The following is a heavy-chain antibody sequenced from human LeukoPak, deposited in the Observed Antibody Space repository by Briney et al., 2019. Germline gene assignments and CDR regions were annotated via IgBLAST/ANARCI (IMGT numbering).Heavy chain of an antibody. CDR3: AGGSGSYSGNWFDP. D-gene: IGHD3-10*01. CDR1: GGSISSSSYY. J-gene: IGHJ5*02. V-gene: IGHV4-39*01. CDR2: IYYSGST. Sequence: PSETLSLTCTVSGGSISSSSYYWGWIRQPPGKGLEWIGSIYYSGSTYYNPSLKSRVTISVDTSKNQFSLKLSSVTAADTAVYYCAGGSGSYSGNWFDPWGQGTLVTVSS.